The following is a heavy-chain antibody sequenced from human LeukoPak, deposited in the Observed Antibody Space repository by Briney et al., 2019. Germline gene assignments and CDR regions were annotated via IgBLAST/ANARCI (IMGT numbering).Heavy chain of an antibody. J-gene: IGHJ4*02. D-gene: IGHD2-2*02. CDR2: IYYSGST. V-gene: IGHV4-59*01. CDR1: GGSISRYY. Sequence: SETLSLTCTVSGGSISRYYWSWIRQPPGKGLEWIGYIYYSGSTNYNPSLKSRVTISVDTSKNQFSLKLSSVTAADTAVYYCARDHRGCSSTSCYTVFDYWGQGTLVTVSS. CDR3: ARDHRGCSSTSCYTVFDY.